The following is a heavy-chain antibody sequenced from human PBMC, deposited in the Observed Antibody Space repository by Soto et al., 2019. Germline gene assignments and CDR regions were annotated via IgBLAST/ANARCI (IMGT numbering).Heavy chain of an antibody. Sequence: QVQLVESGGGVVQPGRSLRLSCAASGFTFSSYAMHWVRQAPGKGLEWVAVISYDGSNKYYADSVKGRFTISRDNSKNTLYLQMNSLRAEDTAVYYCARDRKQWRIYGMDVWGQGTTVTVSS. CDR3: ARDRKQWRIYGMDV. CDR1: GFTFSSYA. D-gene: IGHD6-19*01. V-gene: IGHV3-30-3*01. CDR2: ISYDGSNK. J-gene: IGHJ6*02.